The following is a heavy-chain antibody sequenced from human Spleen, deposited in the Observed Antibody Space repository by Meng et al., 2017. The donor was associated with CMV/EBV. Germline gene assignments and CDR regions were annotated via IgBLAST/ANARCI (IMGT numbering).Heavy chain of an antibody. CDR1: GFTFSSYW. V-gene: IGHV3-7*01. Sequence: GESLKISCAASGFTFSSYWMSWVRQAPGKGLEWVANIKQDGSDKHYVDSVKGRFTISRDNAKNSLFLQMSSLRAEDTAMYYCARAGLGYCSVTSCYNDYWGQGTLVTVSS. J-gene: IGHJ4*02. CDR3: ARAGLGYCSVTSCYNDY. CDR2: IKQDGSDK. D-gene: IGHD2-2*02.